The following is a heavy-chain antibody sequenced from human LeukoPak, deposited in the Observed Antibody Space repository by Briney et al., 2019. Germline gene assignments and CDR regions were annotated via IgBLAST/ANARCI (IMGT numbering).Heavy chain of an antibody. CDR3: ARAVAGTGYYYGMDV. J-gene: IGHJ6*02. CDR1: GYTFTGYY. CDR2: INPNSGGT. V-gene: IGHV1-2*06. D-gene: IGHD6-19*01. Sequence: ASVKVSCKASGYTFTGYYMHWVRQAPGQGLEWMGRINPNSGGTNYAQKFQGRVTMTRDTSISTAYMELSSLRSEDTAVYYCARAVAGTGYYYGMDVWGQGTTVTVSS.